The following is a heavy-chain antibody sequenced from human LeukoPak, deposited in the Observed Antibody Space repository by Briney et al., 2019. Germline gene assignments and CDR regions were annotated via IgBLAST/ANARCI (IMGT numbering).Heavy chain of an antibody. CDR1: GGSISSYY. Sequence: SETLSLTCTVSGGSISSYYWSWIRQPAGKGLEWIGRIYTSGSTNYNPSLKSRVTISVDTSKNQFSLKLSSVTAADTAVYYCARDRKRHDILTSYYTPLGRYYYYGMDVWGQGTTVTVSS. CDR2: IYTSGST. D-gene: IGHD3-9*01. V-gene: IGHV4-4*07. CDR3: ARDRKRHDILTSYYTPLGRYYYYGMDV. J-gene: IGHJ6*02.